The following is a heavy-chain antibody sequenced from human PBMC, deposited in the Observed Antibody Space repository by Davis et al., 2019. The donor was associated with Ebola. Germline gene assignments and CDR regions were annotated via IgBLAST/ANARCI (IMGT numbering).Heavy chain of an antibody. CDR1: GFTFSSYA. J-gene: IGHJ4*02. V-gene: IGHV3-23*01. CDR2: ISGSGGST. CDR3: ARIGYSYGHKPIDY. Sequence: GGSLRLSCAASGFTFSSYAMSWVRQAPGKGLEWVSAISGSGGSTYYADSVKGRFTISRDNSKNTLYLQMNSLRAEDTAVYYCARIGYSYGHKPIDYWGQGTLVTVSS. D-gene: IGHD5-18*01.